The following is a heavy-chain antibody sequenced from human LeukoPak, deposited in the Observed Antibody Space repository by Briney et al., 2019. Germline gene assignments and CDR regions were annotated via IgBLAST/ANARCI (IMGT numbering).Heavy chain of an antibody. J-gene: IGHJ1*01. D-gene: IGHD3-3*01. CDR2: IYPGDSDT. Sequence: GESLKISCKGSGYSFTSYWIGWVRQMPGKGLEWMGIIYPGDSDTRYSPSFQGQVTISADKSISTAYLQWSSLKASDTAMYYCARHAKTAWGDFWSGYIGWWGQGTLVTVSS. CDR3: ARHAKTAWGDFWSGYIGW. CDR1: GYSFTSYW. V-gene: IGHV5-51*01.